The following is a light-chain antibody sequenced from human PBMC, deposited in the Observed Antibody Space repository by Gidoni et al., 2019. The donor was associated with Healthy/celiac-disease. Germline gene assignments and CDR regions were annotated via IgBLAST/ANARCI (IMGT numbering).Light chain of an antibody. Sequence: DIVMTQSPDSLAVSLGERATINCKSSQSVLYSSNNKNYLAWYQQKPGQPPKLLIYWASTRESGVPDRFSGSGSGTDFTLTISSLQAEDVAVYYCQQYYSTPFTFAGXTKVEIK. CDR3: QQYYSTPFT. CDR1: QSVLYSSNNKNY. J-gene: IGKJ4*01. V-gene: IGKV4-1*01. CDR2: WAS.